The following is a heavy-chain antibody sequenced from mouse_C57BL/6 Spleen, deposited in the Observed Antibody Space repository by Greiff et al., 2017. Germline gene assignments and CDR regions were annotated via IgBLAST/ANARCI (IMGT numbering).Heavy chain of an antibody. J-gene: IGHJ4*01. Sequence: QVQLKQSGAELVRPGTSVKVSCKASGYAFTNYLIEWVKQRPGQGLEWIGVINPGSGGTNYNEKFKGKATLTADKSSSTAYMQLSSLTSEDSAVYFCARDSSGYVGAMDYWGQGTSVTVSS. CDR3: ARDSSGYVGAMDY. CDR2: INPGSGGT. V-gene: IGHV1-54*01. CDR1: GYAFTNYL. D-gene: IGHD3-2*02.